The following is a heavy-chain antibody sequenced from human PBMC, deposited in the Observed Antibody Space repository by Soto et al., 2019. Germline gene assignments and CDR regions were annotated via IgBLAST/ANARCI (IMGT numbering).Heavy chain of an antibody. CDR1: GFTVSINY. V-gene: IGHV3-66*01. CDR2: IFYGGST. Sequence: EVPLVESGGGLVQPGGSLRLSCAASGFTVSINYMTRVRPAPGKGLEWVSVIFYGGSTYYADSVKGRFTISRDNSKNTLYLQMNSLRAEDTAVYYCATTGMGVTFYYYYYGMDVWGQGTTVTVSS. CDR3: ATTGMGVTFYYYYYGMDV. D-gene: IGHD1-26*01. J-gene: IGHJ6*02.